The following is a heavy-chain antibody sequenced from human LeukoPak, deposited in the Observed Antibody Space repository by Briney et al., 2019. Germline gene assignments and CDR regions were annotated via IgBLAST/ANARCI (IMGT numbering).Heavy chain of an antibody. Sequence: SVKVSCKASGGTFSSYAISWVRQAPGQGLEWMGRIIPILDIANYAQKFQGRVTITADKSTSTAYMELSSLRSEDTAVYYCARDLDSGSYNWFDPWGQGTLVTVSS. CDR3: ARDLDSGSYNWFDP. V-gene: IGHV1-69*04. CDR2: IIPILDIA. CDR1: GGTFSSYA. D-gene: IGHD1-26*01. J-gene: IGHJ5*02.